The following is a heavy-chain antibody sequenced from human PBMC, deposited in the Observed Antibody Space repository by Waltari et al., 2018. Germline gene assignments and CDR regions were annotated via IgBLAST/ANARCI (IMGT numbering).Heavy chain of an antibody. CDR1: GYTFTSYY. CDR3: ARDPSSSTRLYYFDY. Sequence: QVQLVQSGAEVKKPGASVKVSCKASGYTFTSYYMHWVRQAPGQGLEWMGIINPRGGSTSYAQKFQGRVTMTRDTSTSTVYMELSSLRSEDTAVYYCARDPSSSTRLYYFDYWGQGTLVTVSS. D-gene: IGHD2-2*01. J-gene: IGHJ4*02. CDR2: INPRGGST. V-gene: IGHV1-46*03.